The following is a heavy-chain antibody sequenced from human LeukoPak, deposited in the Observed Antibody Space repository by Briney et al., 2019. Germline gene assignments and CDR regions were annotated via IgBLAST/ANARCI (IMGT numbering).Heavy chain of an antibody. CDR1: GGSISSYY. V-gene: IGHV4-4*07. D-gene: IGHD3-22*01. CDR2: IYTSGST. Sequence: TLETLSLTCTVSGGSISSYYWSWIRQPAGKGLEWIGRIYTSGSTNYNPSLKSRVTMSVDTSKNQFSLKLSSVTVADTAVYYCASRLYYYDSSGYFDYWGQGTLVTVSS. J-gene: IGHJ4*02. CDR3: ASRLYYYDSSGYFDY.